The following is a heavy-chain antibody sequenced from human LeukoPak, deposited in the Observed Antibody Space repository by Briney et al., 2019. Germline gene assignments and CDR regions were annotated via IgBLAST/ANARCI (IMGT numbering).Heavy chain of an antibody. D-gene: IGHD1-26*01. V-gene: IGHV1-18*01. J-gene: IGHJ4*02. CDR3: ASIVGATTGFDY. CDR1: HYTFTSYG. CDR2: ISAYNGNT. Sequence: ASVKVSCKASHYTFTSYGVSWVRQAPGQGLEWLGWISAYNGNTNYAQKLQGRVTMTTDTSTSTAYMELRSLRSDDTAVYYCASIVGATTGFDYWGQGTLVTVSS.